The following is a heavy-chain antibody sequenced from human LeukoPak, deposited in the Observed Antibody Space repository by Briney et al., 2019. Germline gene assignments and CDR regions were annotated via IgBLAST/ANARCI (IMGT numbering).Heavy chain of an antibody. CDR3: ARHFVEMATVFYNWFDP. V-gene: IGHV4-34*01. CDR1: GGSFSGYY. D-gene: IGHD5-24*01. J-gene: IGHJ5*02. Sequence: PSETLSLTCAVYGGSFSGYYWSWIRQPPGKGLEWIGEINHSGSTSYNPSLKSRVTISVDTSKNQFSLKLSSVPAADTAVYYCARHFVEMATVFYNWFDPWGQGTLVTVSS. CDR2: INHSGST.